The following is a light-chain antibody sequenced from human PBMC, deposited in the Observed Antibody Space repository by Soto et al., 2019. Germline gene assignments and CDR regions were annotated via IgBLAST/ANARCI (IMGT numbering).Light chain of an antibody. CDR2: EVT. J-gene: IGLJ2*01. CDR1: SSDIGGYNY. Sequence: QSVLTQPASVSGSPGQSITISCTGSSSDIGGYNYVSWYQHHPGKAPKLMIHEVTNRPSGVSNRFSGSKSGNTASLTISGLQDEDEADYYCNSSTRSNTVVFGGGTKLTVL. CDR3: NSSTRSNTVV. V-gene: IGLV2-14*01.